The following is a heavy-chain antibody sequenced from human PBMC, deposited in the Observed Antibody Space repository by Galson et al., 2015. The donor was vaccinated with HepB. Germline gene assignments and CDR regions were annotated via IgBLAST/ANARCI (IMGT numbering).Heavy chain of an antibody. CDR3: ARASYYYDSSGSKQFDY. CDR2: IWYDGSNK. Sequence: SLRLSCAASGFTFSSYGMHWVRQAPGKGLEWVAVIWYDGSNKYYADSVKGRFTISRDNSKNTLYLQMNSLRAEDTAVYYCARASYYYDSSGSKQFDYWGQGTQVTVSS. J-gene: IGHJ4*02. V-gene: IGHV3-33*01. CDR1: GFTFSSYG. D-gene: IGHD3-22*01.